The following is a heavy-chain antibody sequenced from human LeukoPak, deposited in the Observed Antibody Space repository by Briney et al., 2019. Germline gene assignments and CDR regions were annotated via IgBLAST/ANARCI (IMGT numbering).Heavy chain of an antibody. D-gene: IGHD4/OR15-4a*01. Sequence: GGSLRLSCAASGFTFSNAWMGWVRQAPGKGLEWVGRIKSKTDGGTTDYAAPVKGRFTISRDDSKNTLYLQMNSLKTEDTAVYYCTTELRRKLLGFDYWGQGTLVTVSS. J-gene: IGHJ4*02. CDR1: GFTFSNAW. CDR2: IKSKTDGGTT. V-gene: IGHV3-15*01. CDR3: TTELRRKLLGFDY.